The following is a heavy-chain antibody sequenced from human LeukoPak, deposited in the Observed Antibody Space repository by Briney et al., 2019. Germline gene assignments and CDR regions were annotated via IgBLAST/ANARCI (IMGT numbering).Heavy chain of an antibody. CDR2: IYHSGSA. D-gene: IGHD3-16*01. Sequence: SETLSLTCAVSGGSISSTYYWGWLRQPPGKGLAWIATIYHSGSAYYNPSLKSRVTISINTSKNQFSLKLKSVTAADTAVYYCARLIPSTVAWANWYFDLWGRGTLVTVSS. J-gene: IGHJ2*01. CDR3: ARLIPSTVAWANWYFDL. CDR1: GGSISSTYY. V-gene: IGHV4-38-2*01.